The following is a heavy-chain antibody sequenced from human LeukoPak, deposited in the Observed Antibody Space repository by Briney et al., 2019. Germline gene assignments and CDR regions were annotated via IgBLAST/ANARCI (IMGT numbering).Heavy chain of an antibody. Sequence: GGSLRLSCAASGFTFDDYAMHWVRQAPGKGLEWVSGISWNSGSIGYADSVKGRSTISRDNAKNSLYLQMNSLRAEDTALYYCAKGITMIVVVIPDAFDIWGQGTMVTVSS. CDR3: AKGITMIVVVIPDAFDI. CDR1: GFTFDDYA. CDR2: ISWNSGSI. D-gene: IGHD3-22*01. J-gene: IGHJ3*02. V-gene: IGHV3-9*01.